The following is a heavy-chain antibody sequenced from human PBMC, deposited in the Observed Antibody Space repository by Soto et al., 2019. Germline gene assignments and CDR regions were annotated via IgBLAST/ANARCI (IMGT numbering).Heavy chain of an antibody. J-gene: IGHJ4*02. Sequence: EVQLLESGGGLVQPGGSLRLSCAASGFTFSSYAMSWVRQAPGKGLEWVSAISGSGGSTYYADSVKGRFTISRDNSKNTLYLQMNSLRAEDTAVYYCAKGNAPYSSSSIIDYWCQGTLVTVSS. CDR2: ISGSGGST. D-gene: IGHD6-6*01. CDR1: GFTFSSYA. CDR3: AKGNAPYSSSSIIDY. V-gene: IGHV3-23*01.